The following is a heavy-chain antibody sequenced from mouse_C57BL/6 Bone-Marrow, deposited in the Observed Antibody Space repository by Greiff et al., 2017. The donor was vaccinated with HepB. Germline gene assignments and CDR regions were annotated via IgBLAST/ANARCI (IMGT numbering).Heavy chain of an antibody. Sequence: QVQLQHPGAELVKPGASVKMSCKASGYTFTSYWITWVKQRPGQGLEWIGDIYPGSGSTNYNEKFKSKATLTVDTSSSTAYMQLSSLTSEDSAVYYCARPSTVVATGDYWGQGTTLTVSS. CDR2: IYPGSGST. CDR3: ARPSTVVATGDY. CDR1: GYTFTSYW. D-gene: IGHD1-1*01. V-gene: IGHV1-55*01. J-gene: IGHJ2*01.